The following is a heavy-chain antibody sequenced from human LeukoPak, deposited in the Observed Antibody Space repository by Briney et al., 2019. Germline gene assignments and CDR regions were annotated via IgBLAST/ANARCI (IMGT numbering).Heavy chain of an antibody. CDR1: GGSISSGGYY. J-gene: IGHJ3*02. D-gene: IGHD3-10*01. Sequence: PSETLSLTCTVSGGSISSGGYYWSWIRQHPGKGLEWIGYIYYSGSTYYNPSLKSRVTISVDTSKNQFSLKLSSVTAADTAVYYCARDPYYYGSGGPPAAFDIWGQGTMVTVSS. CDR2: IYYSGST. V-gene: IGHV4-31*03. CDR3: ARDPYYYGSGGPPAAFDI.